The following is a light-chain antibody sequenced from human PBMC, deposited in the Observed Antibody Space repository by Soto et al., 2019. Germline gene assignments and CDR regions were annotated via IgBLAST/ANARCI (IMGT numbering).Light chain of an antibody. V-gene: IGLV2-14*01. CDR3: SSYTSSDTPFV. Sequence: QSALTQPASVSGSPGQSITISCTGTSSDVGDYKYVSWYQQHPDKAPKLIIFVNSNRPSGISDRFSASKSGNTTSLTISGGQAEDEADDYCSSYTSSDTPFVFGTGTKLTVL. J-gene: IGLJ1*01. CDR1: SSDVGDYKY. CDR2: VNS.